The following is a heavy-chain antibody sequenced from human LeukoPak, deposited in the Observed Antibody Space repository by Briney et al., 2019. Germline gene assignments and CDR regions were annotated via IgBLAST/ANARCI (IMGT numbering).Heavy chain of an antibody. Sequence: ASVKVSCKASGYTFTGYYMHRVRQAPGQGLEWMGRINPNSGGTNYAQKFQGRVTMTRDTSISTAYMELSRLRSDDTAVYYCATVLGDYGDPSAELDYWGQGTLVTVSS. D-gene: IGHD4-17*01. CDR3: ATVLGDYGDPSAELDY. CDR2: INPNSGGT. J-gene: IGHJ4*02. CDR1: GYTFTGYY. V-gene: IGHV1-2*06.